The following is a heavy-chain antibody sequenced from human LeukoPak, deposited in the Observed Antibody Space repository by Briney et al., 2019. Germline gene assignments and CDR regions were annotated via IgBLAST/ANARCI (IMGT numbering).Heavy chain of an antibody. J-gene: IGHJ3*02. CDR1: GFAFDDYA. D-gene: IGHD5-18*01. CDR2: ISWNSGSI. Sequence: GGSLRLSCAASGFAFDDYAMHWVRQVPGKGLEWVSGISWNSGSIGYADSVKGRFTISRDNAKDSLYLQMNSLRVEDMALYYCAKDKGYISGNAFDIWGQGTKVTVSS. V-gene: IGHV3-9*03. CDR3: AKDKGYISGNAFDI.